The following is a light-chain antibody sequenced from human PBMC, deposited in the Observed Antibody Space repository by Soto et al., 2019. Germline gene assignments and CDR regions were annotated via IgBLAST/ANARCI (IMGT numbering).Light chain of an antibody. Sequence: QSVLTQPPSVSGAPGQRVTISCTGSSSNIGAGYDVHWYQQLPGTAPKLLIYGNSNRPSGVPDRFSGSKSGTSASLAITGLQAKDEADYYCQSYDSSLPVVFGGGTKLTVL. CDR3: QSYDSSLPVV. V-gene: IGLV1-40*01. J-gene: IGLJ2*01. CDR1: SSNIGAGYD. CDR2: GNS.